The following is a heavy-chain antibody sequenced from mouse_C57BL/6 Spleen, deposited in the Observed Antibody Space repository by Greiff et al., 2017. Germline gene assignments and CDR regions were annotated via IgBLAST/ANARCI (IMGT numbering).Heavy chain of an antibody. D-gene: IGHD2-5*01. CDR1: GYTFTDYY. J-gene: IGHJ1*03. V-gene: IGHV1-26*01. CDR3: AIGYSSYPDSWYFDV. Sequence: EVQLLQSGPELVKPGASVKISCKASGYTFTDYYMNWVKQSHGKSLEWIGDIIPNNGGTSYNQKFKGKATLTVDKSSSPPYMALRSLPSEDCAVYYCAIGYSSYPDSWYFDVWGTGTTVTVSS. CDR2: IIPNNGGT.